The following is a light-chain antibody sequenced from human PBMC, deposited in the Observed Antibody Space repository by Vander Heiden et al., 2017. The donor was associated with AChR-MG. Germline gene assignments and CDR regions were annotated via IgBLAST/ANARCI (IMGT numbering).Light chain of an antibody. CDR3: AAWDDSLSGPV. J-gene: IGLJ2*01. Sequence: QSVLTQPPSASGTSGQRVTLSCSGSSSNIGSNYVYWYQQLPGTAPKLLIYRNNQRPSGVPDRFSGSKSGTSASLAISGLRSEDEADYYCAAWDDSLSGPVFGGGTKLTVL. CDR2: RNN. V-gene: IGLV1-47*01. CDR1: SSNIGSNY.